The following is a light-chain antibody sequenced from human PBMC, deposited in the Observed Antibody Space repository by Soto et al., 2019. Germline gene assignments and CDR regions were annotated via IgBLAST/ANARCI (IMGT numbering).Light chain of an antibody. J-gene: IGLJ1*01. CDR3: GTWDSSRRGPYV. CDR2: DND. CDR1: SSTIGNNY. V-gene: IGLV1-51*01. Sequence: QSVLTQPPSVSAAPGQTVTISCSGTSSTIGNNYVSWFQQVPGTAPKLLIYDNDKRPLGIPDRFSGSKSGTSATLGITGLQTGDEADYYCGTWDSSRRGPYVFGTGTKVTVL.